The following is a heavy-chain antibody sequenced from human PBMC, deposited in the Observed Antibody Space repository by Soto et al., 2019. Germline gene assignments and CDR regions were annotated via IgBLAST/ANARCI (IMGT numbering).Heavy chain of an antibody. CDR3: ARAVGPFDY. V-gene: IGHV3-33*01. CDR2: IWYDGSNK. Sequence: QVQLVESGGGVVQPGRSLRLSCAASGFDFSTYGMHWVRQAPGKGPEWVAVIWYDGSNKYYADSVRGRFIISRDNSKSTLFLQLNSLRAEDTAVYYCARAVGPFDYWGQGSLVTDSS. D-gene: IGHD1-26*01. J-gene: IGHJ4*02. CDR1: GFDFSTYG.